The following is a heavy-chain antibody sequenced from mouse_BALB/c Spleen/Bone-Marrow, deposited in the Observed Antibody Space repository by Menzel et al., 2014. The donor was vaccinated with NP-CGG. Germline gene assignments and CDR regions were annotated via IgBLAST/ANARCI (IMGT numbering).Heavy chain of an antibody. Sequence: EVQLQQSGTVLARPGASVKMSCKASGYSITNYWMHWVKQRPGQGLKWIGAIYPGNSDTRYNQKFKGKAKLTAVTSASTAYMDLSSLTNEDSAVYYCTTLGLAWFAYWGQGTLVTVSA. CDR1: GYSITNYW. CDR2: IYPGNSDT. D-gene: IGHD3-1*01. J-gene: IGHJ3*01. V-gene: IGHV1-5*01. CDR3: TTLGLAWFAY.